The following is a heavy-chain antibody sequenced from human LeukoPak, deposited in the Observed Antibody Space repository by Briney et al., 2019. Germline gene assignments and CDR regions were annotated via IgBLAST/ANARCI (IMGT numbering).Heavy chain of an antibody. V-gene: IGHV3-33*01. Sequence: GGSLRLSCAASGFTFSNYGMHGVRQAPGKGLEWVAVIWDDGSNEYYADSVKGRFTIFRDNRRNTLYLQMNSLRAEDTAVYYCARRYSSGWFYWGQGTLVTVSS. CDR1: GFTFSNYG. CDR2: IWDDGSNE. CDR3: ARRYSSGWFY. D-gene: IGHD6-19*01. J-gene: IGHJ4*02.